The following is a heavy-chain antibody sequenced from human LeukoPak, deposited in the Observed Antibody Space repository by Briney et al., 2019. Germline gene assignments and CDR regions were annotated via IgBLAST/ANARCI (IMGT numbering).Heavy chain of an antibody. J-gene: IGHJ4*02. V-gene: IGHV3-48*02. CDR2: ISSSSTM. CDR1: GFTFSSYS. Sequence: PGGSLRPSCAASGFTFSSYSMNWVRQAPGKGLEWVSYISSSSTMYYADSVKGRFTISRDNAKNSLYLQMNSLRDEDTAVYYCARRGAGNSFDYWGQGTLVTVSS. CDR3: ARRGAGNSFDY. D-gene: IGHD1-26*01.